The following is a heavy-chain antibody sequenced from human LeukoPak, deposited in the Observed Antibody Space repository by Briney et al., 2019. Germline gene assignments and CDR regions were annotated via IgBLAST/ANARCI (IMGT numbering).Heavy chain of an antibody. D-gene: IGHD3-10*01. J-gene: IGHJ5*02. V-gene: IGHV3-30*03. CDR2: IASDGRDK. CDR3: ARVATGSYDWFDP. CDR1: GFSFSNYG. Sequence: GRSLRLSCAGSGFSFSNYGMHWVRQAPGKGPEWVAVIASDGRDKHQAESVKGRFIISRDNSKNTLYLQMNSLRAEDTAVYFCARVATGSYDWFDPWGQGTLVTVSS.